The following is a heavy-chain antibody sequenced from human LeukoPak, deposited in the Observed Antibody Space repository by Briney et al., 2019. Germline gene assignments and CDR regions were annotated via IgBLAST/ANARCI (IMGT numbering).Heavy chain of an antibody. Sequence: GGSPRLSCAASGFTVSSNYMSWVRQAPGKGPEWVSVIYSDGRIHSADSVKGRFTISRDDSKNTLSLQTNSLRAEDTAVYYCARESGYSYGLAGFFDYWGQGTLVTVSS. CDR3: ARESGYSYGLAGFFDY. V-gene: IGHV3-53*01. CDR1: GFTVSSNY. D-gene: IGHD5-18*01. J-gene: IGHJ4*02. CDR2: IYSDGRI.